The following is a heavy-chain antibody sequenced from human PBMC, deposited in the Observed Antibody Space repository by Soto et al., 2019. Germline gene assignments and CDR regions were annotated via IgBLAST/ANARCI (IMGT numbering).Heavy chain of an antibody. J-gene: IGHJ4*02. CDR2: IYHSGST. V-gene: IGHV4-4*02. Sequence: SETLSLTCAVSGASISSSNWWSWVRQPPGKGLEWIGEIYHSGSTNYNPSLKSRVTISVDKSKNQFSLKLSSVTAADTAVYYCARDGLYYYGSGSYSLGYWGQGTLVTVSS. CDR1: GASISSSNW. D-gene: IGHD3-10*01. CDR3: ARDGLYYYGSGSYSLGY.